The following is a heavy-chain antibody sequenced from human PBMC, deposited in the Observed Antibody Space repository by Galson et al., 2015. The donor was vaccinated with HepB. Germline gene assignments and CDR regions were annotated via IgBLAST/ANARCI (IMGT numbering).Heavy chain of an antibody. CDR3: ARGSGYYDSSGSPWDAFDI. CDR2: IYSGGST. D-gene: IGHD3-22*01. J-gene: IGHJ3*02. CDR1: GFTVSSNY. Sequence: SLRLSCAASGFTVSSNYMSWVRQAPGKGLEWVSVIYSGGSTYYADFVKGRFTISRDNSKNTLYLQMNSLRAEDTAVYYCARGSGYYDSSGSPWDAFDIWGQGTMVTVSS. V-gene: IGHV3-53*01.